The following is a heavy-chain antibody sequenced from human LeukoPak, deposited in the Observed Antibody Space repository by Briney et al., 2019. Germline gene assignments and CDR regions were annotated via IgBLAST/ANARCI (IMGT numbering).Heavy chain of an antibody. CDR2: TYAGGAS. V-gene: IGHV3-53*01. CDR1: GFNISKTY. CDR3: ARADSSKWWGLDP. D-gene: IGHD2-21*02. J-gene: IGHJ5*02. Sequence: GGSLRLSCAASGFNISKTYLMWARQAPGKRLEWVSVTYAGGASWYGDFVEDRFTISRDNSKNTVHLQMSGLRGDDTAIYYCARADSSKWWGLDPWGQGTLVTVAS.